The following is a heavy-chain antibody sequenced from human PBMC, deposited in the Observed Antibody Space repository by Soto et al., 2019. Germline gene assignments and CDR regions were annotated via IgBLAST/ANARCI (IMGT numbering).Heavy chain of an antibody. Sequence: GGSLRLSCAASGFTISSYSMSWVRKTPGKGLEWVSAISGSGGSTYYADSVKGRFTISRDNSKNTLYLQMNSLRAEDTAVYYCAKDGERFLEWLLYPYYMDVWGKGTTVTVSS. CDR3: AKDGERFLEWLLYPYYMDV. J-gene: IGHJ6*03. CDR2: ISGSGGST. D-gene: IGHD3-3*01. V-gene: IGHV3-23*01. CDR1: GFTISSYS.